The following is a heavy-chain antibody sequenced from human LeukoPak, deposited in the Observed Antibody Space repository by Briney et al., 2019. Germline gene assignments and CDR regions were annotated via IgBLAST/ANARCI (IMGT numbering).Heavy chain of an antibody. Sequence: SETLSLTCTVSGGSISSYYWSWIRQPPGKGLEWIGYIYYSRSTNYNPPLKSRVTISVDTSKNQFSLKLSSVTAADTAVYYCARDLGCGGDCYAFDIWGQGTMDTVSS. CDR3: ARDLGCGGDCYAFDI. J-gene: IGHJ3*02. CDR1: GGSISSYY. D-gene: IGHD2-21*02. V-gene: IGHV4-59*01. CDR2: IYYSRST.